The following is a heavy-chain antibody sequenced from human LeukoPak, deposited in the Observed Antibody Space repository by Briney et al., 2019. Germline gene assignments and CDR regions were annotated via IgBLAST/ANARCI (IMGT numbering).Heavy chain of an antibody. D-gene: IGHD2-21*01. CDR1: GYSFTNYW. J-gene: IGHJ3*02. V-gene: IGHV5-51*01. Sequence: GESLKISCKGSGYSFTNYWIGWVRQMPGKGLEGMGIIYPGDSDTRYSPSFQGQVTISADKSISTAYLQWSSLKASDTAMYYCARPGAAYCGGDCYLSDAFDIWGQGTMVTVSS. CDR2: IYPGDSDT. CDR3: ARPGAAYCGGDCYLSDAFDI.